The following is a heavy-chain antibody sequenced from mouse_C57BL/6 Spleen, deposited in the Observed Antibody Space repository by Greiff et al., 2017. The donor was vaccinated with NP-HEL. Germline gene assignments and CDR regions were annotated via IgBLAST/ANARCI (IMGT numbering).Heavy chain of an antibody. V-gene: IGHV2-9-1*01. CDR2: IWTGGGT. J-gene: IGHJ2*01. CDR3: ARNRGDYYGSSLDY. Sequence: QVQLKESGPGLVAPSQSLSITCTVSGFTLTSYAISWVRQPPGKGLEWLGVIWTGGGTNYNSALKSRLSISKDNSKSQVFLKMNSLQTDDTARYYCARNRGDYYGSSLDYWGQGTTLTVSS. CDR1: GFTLTSYA. D-gene: IGHD1-1*01.